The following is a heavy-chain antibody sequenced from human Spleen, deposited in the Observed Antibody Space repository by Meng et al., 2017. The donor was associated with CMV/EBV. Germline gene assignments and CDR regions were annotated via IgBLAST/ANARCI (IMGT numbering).Heavy chain of an antibody. Sequence: GESLKISCAASGFTFSSYGMHWVRQAPGKGLEWVAFIRYDGSNKYYADSVKGRFTISRDNSKNTLYLQMHSLRAEDTAVYYCAKGAFTGYSSSEFFDYWGQGTLVTVSS. CDR2: IRYDGSNK. J-gene: IGHJ4*02. D-gene: IGHD6-13*01. V-gene: IGHV3-30*02. CDR3: AKGAFTGYSSSEFFDY. CDR1: GFTFSSYG.